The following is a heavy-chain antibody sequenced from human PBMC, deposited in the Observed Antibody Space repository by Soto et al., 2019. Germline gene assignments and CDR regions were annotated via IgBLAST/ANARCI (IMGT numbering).Heavy chain of an antibody. Sequence: GGSLRLSCAAPGFTFSSYGMHWVRQAPGKGLEWVAVIWYDGSNKYYADSVKGRFTISRDNSKNTLYLQMNSLRAEDAAVYYCARGGPYYYDSSGYVAFDIWGQGTMVTVSS. D-gene: IGHD3-22*01. CDR1: GFTFSSYG. CDR2: IWYDGSNK. V-gene: IGHV3-33*01. CDR3: ARGGPYYYDSSGYVAFDI. J-gene: IGHJ3*02.